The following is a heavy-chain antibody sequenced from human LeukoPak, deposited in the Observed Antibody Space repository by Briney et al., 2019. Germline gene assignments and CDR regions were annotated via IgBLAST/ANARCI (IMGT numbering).Heavy chain of an antibody. V-gene: IGHV5-51*01. Sequence: GEPLKISCQGSGSSFTNYWIGWVRELPGKGLEWMGIIYHGDSDTRYSPSFQGQVTISADKSISTAYLQSSSLKASDTAMYYCARLGLLSYFDYWGQGTLVTVSS. CDR2: IYHGDSDT. CDR3: ARLGLLSYFDY. J-gene: IGHJ4*02. CDR1: GSSFTNYW. D-gene: IGHD2-15*01.